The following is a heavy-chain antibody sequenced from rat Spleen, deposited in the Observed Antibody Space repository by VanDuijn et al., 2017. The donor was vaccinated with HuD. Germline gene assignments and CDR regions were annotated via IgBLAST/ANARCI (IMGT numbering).Heavy chain of an antibody. J-gene: IGHJ2*01. V-gene: IGHV5-31*01. CDR2: ISPSGGST. CDR1: GFTFNNYW. CDR3: ARHYYGGYKDY. D-gene: IGHD1-11*01. Sequence: VQLVESGGGLVQPGKSLKLSCVASGFTFNNYWMTWIRQAPGKGLEWVASISPSGGSTYYRDSVKGRFTISRDNAKSTLYLQMDSLRSEDTATYYCARHYYGGYKDYWGQGVMVTVSS.